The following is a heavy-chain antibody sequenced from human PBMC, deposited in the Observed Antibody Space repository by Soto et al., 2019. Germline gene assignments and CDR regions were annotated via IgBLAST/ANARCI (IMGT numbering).Heavy chain of an antibody. CDR1: GFTFSSYE. J-gene: IGHJ4*02. V-gene: IGHV3-48*03. CDR3: ARDSLLRFLDY. D-gene: IGHD3-3*01. Sequence: GGSLRLSCAASGFTFSSYEMNWVRQAPGKGLEWVSYISSSGSTIYYADSVKGRFTISRDNAKNSLYLQMNSLRAEDAAVYCCARDSLLRFLDYWGQGTLVTVSS. CDR2: ISSSGSTI.